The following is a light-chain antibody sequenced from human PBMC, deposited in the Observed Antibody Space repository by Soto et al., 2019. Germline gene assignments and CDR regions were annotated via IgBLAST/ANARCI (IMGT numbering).Light chain of an antibody. Sequence: QSALTQPASVSGSPGQSITISCTGSNIDFGSYNLVSWYQVHPGKAPKLVIYDGRNRPSGVSTRFSGSKSGNSAFLTISGLQAEDEADYYCISYKTGTIPVFAGGTKLTVL. V-gene: IGLV2-14*03. CDR3: ISYKTGTIPV. CDR1: NIDFGSYNL. CDR2: DGR. J-gene: IGLJ2*01.